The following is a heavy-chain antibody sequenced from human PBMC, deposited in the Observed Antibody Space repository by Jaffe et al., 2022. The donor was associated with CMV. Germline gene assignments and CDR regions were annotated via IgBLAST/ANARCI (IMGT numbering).Heavy chain of an antibody. CDR3: TRVGKDIVVVPAATY. CDR2: IRSKAYGGTT. CDR1: GFTFGDYA. J-gene: IGHJ4*02. Sequence: EVQLVESGGGLVKPGRSLRLSCTASGFTFGDYAMSWFRQAPGKGLEWVGFIRSKAYGGTTEYAASVKGRFTISRDDSKSIAYLQMNSLKTEDTAVYYCTRVGKDIVVVPAATYWGQGTLVTVSS. D-gene: IGHD2-2*01. V-gene: IGHV3-49*05.